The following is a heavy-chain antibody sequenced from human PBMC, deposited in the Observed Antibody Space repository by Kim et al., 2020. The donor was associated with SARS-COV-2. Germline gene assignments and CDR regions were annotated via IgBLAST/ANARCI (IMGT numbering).Heavy chain of an antibody. CDR2: STI. V-gene: IGHV3-48*04. D-gene: IGHD3-22*01. Sequence: STIYYADSVKGRFTISRDNAKNSLYLQMNSLRAEDTAVYYCARDHYDSTIWGQGTLVTVSS. CDR3: ARDHYDSTI. J-gene: IGHJ4*02.